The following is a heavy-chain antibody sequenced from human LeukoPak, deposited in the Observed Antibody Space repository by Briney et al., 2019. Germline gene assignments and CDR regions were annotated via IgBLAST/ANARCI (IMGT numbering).Heavy chain of an antibody. D-gene: IGHD1-26*01. CDR2: IYYSGST. CDR3: ARVAWESPDY. CDR1: GGSISSYY. Sequence: SETLSLTCTVSGGSISSYYWSWIRQPPGKGLEWIGYIYYSGSTNYNPSLKSRVAISVDTSKNQFSLKLSSVTAADTAVYYCARVAWESPDYWGQGTLVTVSS. V-gene: IGHV4-59*01. J-gene: IGHJ4*02.